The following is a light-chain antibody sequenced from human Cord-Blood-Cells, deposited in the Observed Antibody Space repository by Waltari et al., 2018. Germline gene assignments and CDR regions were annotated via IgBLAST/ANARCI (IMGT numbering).Light chain of an antibody. CDR2: DDT. CDR3: SSYTSSSTVV. Sequence: QSALPHPAPGFGSPGHSITTPRTGTSSDVGGYTYVSWYQQPPSNAPKLMIYDDTNRPAGVSSRFSGSESGNTASLTISGLQAEDEADYYCSSYTSSSTVVFGGGTKLTVL. J-gene: IGLJ3*02. CDR1: SSDVGGYTY. V-gene: IGLV2-14*01.